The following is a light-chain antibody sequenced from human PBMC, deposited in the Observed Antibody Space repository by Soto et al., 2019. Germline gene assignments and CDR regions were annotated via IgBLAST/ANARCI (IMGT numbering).Light chain of an antibody. CDR3: CSYAGSYTYYV. Sequence: QSVLTQPRSVSGSPGQSVTISCSGTSSDVGGYNYVSWYQQHPGKAPKLMIYDVSKRPSGVPDRFSVSKSGNTASLTISGLQAEDEADYYCCSYAGSYTYYVFGTGTKLTVL. J-gene: IGLJ1*01. CDR2: DVS. CDR1: SSDVGGYNY. V-gene: IGLV2-11*01.